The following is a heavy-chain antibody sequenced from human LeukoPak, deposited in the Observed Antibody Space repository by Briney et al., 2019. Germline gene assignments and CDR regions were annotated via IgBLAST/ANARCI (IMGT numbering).Heavy chain of an antibody. CDR2: IYYSGSA. Sequence: SQTLSLTCAVSGGSISSADFYWSWIRQHPGKDLEWIGFIYYSGSAYYNPSLKSRVSISIDTSKNQFSLTLNSVTAADTAVYYCARGSDFFDYWGQGTLVTVSS. J-gene: IGHJ4*02. CDR3: ARGSDFFDY. CDR1: GGSISSADFY. V-gene: IGHV4-31*11.